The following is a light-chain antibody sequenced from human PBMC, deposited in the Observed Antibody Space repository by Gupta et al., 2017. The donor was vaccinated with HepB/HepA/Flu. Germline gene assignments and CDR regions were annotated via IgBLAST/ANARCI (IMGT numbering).Light chain of an antibody. V-gene: IGLV3-21*04. CDR3: QVWNTSSDHPGV. CDR2: YDT. J-gene: IGLJ3*02. CDR1: N. Sequence: SYVLTQPPSVSVAPGKTARLTRGGNNNQQKPGQAPVLVIYYDTDRPSGIPERFSGSNSGNTATLTISRVEAGDEADYYCQVWNTSSDHPGVFGGGTKLTVL.